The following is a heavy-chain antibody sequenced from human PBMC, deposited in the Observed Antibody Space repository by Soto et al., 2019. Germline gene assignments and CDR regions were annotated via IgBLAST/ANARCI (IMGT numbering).Heavy chain of an antibody. CDR3: ARGEPDDAFDI. D-gene: IGHD1-26*01. J-gene: IGHJ3*02. V-gene: IGHV3-66*01. CDR1: GFTVSSNY. CDR2: IYSGGST. Sequence: GGSLRLSCAASGFTVSSNYMSWVRQAPGKGLEWVSVIYSGGSTYYADSVKGRFTISRDNSKNTLYLQMNSLRAEDTAVYYCARGEPDDAFDIWGQGTMVTVSS.